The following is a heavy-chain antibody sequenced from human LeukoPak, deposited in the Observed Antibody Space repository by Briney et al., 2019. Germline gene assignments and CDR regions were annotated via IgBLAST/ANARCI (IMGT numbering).Heavy chain of an antibody. D-gene: IGHD5-12*01. CDR2: IYYNGDI. J-gene: IGHJ4*02. Sequence: SETLSLTCSVSGGSISGYFWNWIRQPAGKGLEWIGRIYYNGDINYNPSLKSRLIMSLDTSNNQFPLKLTSVTAADTAVYYCARGSNSGRNFDSWGQGTLVTVSS. CDR3: ARGSNSGRNFDS. CDR1: GGSISGYF. V-gene: IGHV4-4*07.